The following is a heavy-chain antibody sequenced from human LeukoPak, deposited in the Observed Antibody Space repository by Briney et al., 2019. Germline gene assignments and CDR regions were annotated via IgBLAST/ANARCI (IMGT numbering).Heavy chain of an antibody. D-gene: IGHD3-10*01. Sequence: ASVKVSCKASGYTFTSYGISWVRQAPGQGLEWMGWISAYNGNTNYAQKLQGRVTMTTDTSTSTAYMELRSLTSDPTALHYCARGYGSTSYYSTHFDYWGHGTLVTVSS. CDR1: GYTFTSYG. CDR3: ARGYGSTSYYSTHFDY. CDR2: ISAYNGNT. V-gene: IGHV1-18*01. J-gene: IGHJ4*01.